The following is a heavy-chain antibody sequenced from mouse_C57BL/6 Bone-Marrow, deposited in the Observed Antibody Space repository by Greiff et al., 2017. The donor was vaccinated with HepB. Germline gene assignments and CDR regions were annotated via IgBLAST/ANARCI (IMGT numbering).Heavy chain of an antibody. CDR1: GYTFTGYW. J-gene: IGHJ1*03. CDR2: ILPGSGST. CDR3: ARLGTTVVATDWYFDV. D-gene: IGHD1-1*01. Sequence: VKLVESGAELMKPGASVKLSCKATGYTFTGYWIEWVKQRPGHGLEWIGEILPGSGSTNYNEKFKGKATFTADTSSNTAYMQLSSLTTEDSAIYYCARLGTTVVATDWYFDVWGTGTTVTVSS. V-gene: IGHV1-9*01.